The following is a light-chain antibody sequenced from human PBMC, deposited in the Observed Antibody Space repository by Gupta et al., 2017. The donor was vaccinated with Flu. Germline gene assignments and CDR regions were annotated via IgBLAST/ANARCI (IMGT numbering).Light chain of an antibody. V-gene: IGLV2-14*03. CDR3: CSYTIFTTVL. J-gene: IGLJ2*01. Sequence: QSALTQPASLSGSPEESITISCSGTSSDIGGNDYVSWYQQHPGEVPKLLIYEVSHRPSGIPHRFSGSKSGNTATLTISGLQPEDEADYFCCSYTIFTTVLFGGGTKVTVL. CDR1: SSDIGGNDY. CDR2: EVS.